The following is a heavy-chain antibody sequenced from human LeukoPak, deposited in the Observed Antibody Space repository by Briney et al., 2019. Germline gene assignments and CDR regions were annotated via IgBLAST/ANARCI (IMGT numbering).Heavy chain of an antibody. J-gene: IGHJ5*02. CDR2: LSGGGGST. CDR3: AKTGYCSSTSCSAGFDP. D-gene: IGHD2-2*01. CDR1: GFTFSSSA. V-gene: IGHV3-23*01. Sequence: GGSLRLSCAASGFTFSSSAMSWVRQAPGKGLDWVSDLSGGGGSTYYADSVKGRFTISRDNSKNTLYLQMNSLRAEDTAVYYCAKTGYCSSTSCSAGFDPWGQGTLVTVSS.